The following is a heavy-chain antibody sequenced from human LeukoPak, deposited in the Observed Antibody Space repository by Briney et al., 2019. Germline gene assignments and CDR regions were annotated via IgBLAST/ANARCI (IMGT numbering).Heavy chain of an antibody. D-gene: IGHD3-10*01. CDR2: MNPNSGNT. CDR3: ARVPGRGVYYYYYGMDV. J-gene: IGHJ6*02. CDR1: GYTFTSYD. V-gene: IGHV1-8*01. Sequence: VASVKVSCKASGYTFTSYDINWVRQATGQGLEWMGWMNPNSGNTGYAQKFQGRVTMTRNTSISTAYMELSSLRSEDTAVYYCARVPGRGVYYYYYGMDVWGQGTTVTVS.